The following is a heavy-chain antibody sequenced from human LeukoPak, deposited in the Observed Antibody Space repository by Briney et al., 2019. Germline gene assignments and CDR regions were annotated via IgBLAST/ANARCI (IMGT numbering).Heavy chain of an antibody. V-gene: IGHV1-2*02. D-gene: IGHD6-19*01. CDR3: ARGMAGPRYYYGMDV. Sequence: ASVKVSCKASGHTFTGYYMHWVRPAPGQGLAWMGWINPNSGGTNYAQKFQGRVTMTRDTSISTAYMELSRLRSDDTAVYYCARGMAGPRYYYGMDVWGQGTTVTVSS. CDR1: GHTFTGYY. CDR2: INPNSGGT. J-gene: IGHJ6*02.